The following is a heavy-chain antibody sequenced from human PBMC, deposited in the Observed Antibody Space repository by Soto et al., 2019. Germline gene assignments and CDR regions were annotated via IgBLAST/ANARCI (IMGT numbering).Heavy chain of an antibody. D-gene: IGHD3-22*01. CDR2: IYPADSDT. V-gene: IGHV5-51*01. Sequence: GESLKISCEGFGYSFATYWIGWVRQMPGKGFEWMGIIYPADSDTRYSPSFQGQVTISADKSINTAYLQWSSLKASDTAMYYCGRQYVDTSMGGYYYTGLDVWGQGTTVTVSS. J-gene: IGHJ6*02. CDR3: GRQYVDTSMGGYYYTGLDV. CDR1: GYSFATYW.